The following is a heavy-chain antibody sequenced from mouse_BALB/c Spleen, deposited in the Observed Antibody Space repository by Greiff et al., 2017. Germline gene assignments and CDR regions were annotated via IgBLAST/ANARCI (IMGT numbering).Heavy chain of an antibody. V-gene: IGHV1S135*01. J-gene: IGHJ2*01. CDR1: GFNIKDTY. CDR3: ARGDGYFDY. Sequence: VQLQQSGAELVKPGASVKLSCTASGFNIKDTYMHWVKQSHGKSLEWIGYIDPYNGGTSYNQKFKGKATLTVDKSSSTAYMHLNSLTSEDSAVYYCARGDGYFDYWGQGTTLTVSS. D-gene: IGHD2-3*01. CDR2: IDPYNGGT.